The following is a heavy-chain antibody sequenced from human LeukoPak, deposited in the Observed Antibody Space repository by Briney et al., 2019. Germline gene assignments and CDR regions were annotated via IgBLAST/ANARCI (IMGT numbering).Heavy chain of an antibody. V-gene: IGHV3-23*01. D-gene: IGHD6-13*01. CDR2: ISGNGGST. CDR3: AKRGSLTGYSSSWYQDY. Sequence: GGSLRLSCAASGFTFSSYGMSWVRQAPGKGLEWVSAISGNGGSTYYADSVKGRFTISRDNSKNTLYLQMNSLRAEGTAVYYCAKRGSLTGYSSSWYQDYWGQGTLVTVSS. J-gene: IGHJ4*02. CDR1: GFTFSSYG.